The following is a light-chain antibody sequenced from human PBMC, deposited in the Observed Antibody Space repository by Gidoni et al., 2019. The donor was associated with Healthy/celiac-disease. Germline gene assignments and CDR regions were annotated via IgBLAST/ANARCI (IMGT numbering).Light chain of an antibody. Sequence: DIVMTQSPDSLAVSLGERATINCKSSQSVLYSSNNKSYLAWYQQKPGQPPKLLIYWASTRESVVPDRFSGSGSGTDFTLTISSLQAEDVAVYYCQQYYSTPLFTFGPGTKVDIK. CDR3: QQYYSTPLFT. CDR1: QSVLYSSNNKSY. CDR2: WAS. J-gene: IGKJ3*01. V-gene: IGKV4-1*01.